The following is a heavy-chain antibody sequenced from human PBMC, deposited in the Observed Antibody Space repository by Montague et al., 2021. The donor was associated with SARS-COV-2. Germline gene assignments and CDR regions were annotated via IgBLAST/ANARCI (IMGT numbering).Heavy chain of an antibody. CDR2: IFGGGST. J-gene: IGHJ6*02. D-gene: IGHD1-26*01. V-gene: IGHV3-66*01. CDR3: AKGGTSYFYGMDV. CDR1: GFTVSRNY. Sequence: SLRLSCAASGFTVSRNYMGWVRQAPGKGLEWVSVIFGGGSTNYADSVRGRFTISRDISQNTLYLQVNSLRAEDMAVYYCAKGGTSYFYGMDVWGQGTTVAVSS.